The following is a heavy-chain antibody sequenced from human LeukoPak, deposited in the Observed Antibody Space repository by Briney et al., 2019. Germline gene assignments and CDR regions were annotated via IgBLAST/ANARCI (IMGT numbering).Heavy chain of an antibody. CDR3: ARDHRHYYDSSGYLPTLGY. J-gene: IGHJ4*02. Sequence: ASVKVSCKASGGTCSSYAISWVRQATGQGLEWVGRIIPIFGTANYAQKFQGRVTITTDESTSTAYMELSSLRSADTAVYYCARDHRHYYDSSGYLPTLGYWGQGTLVTVSS. CDR1: GGTCSSYA. CDR2: IIPIFGTA. D-gene: IGHD3-22*01. V-gene: IGHV1-69*05.